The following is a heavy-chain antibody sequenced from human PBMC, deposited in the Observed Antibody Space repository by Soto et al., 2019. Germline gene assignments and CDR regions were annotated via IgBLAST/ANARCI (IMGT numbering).Heavy chain of an antibody. CDR2: INPSGGST. CDR3: ARDGLYGDYGHY. D-gene: IGHD4-17*01. V-gene: IGHV1-46*01. Sequence: QVQLVQSGAEVKKPGASVKVSCKASGYTFTSYYMHWVRQAPGQGLEGMGIINPSGGSTSYAQKFQGXVXXXRXXSTSTVYMELSRLRSEDTAVYYCARDGLYGDYGHYWGQGTLVTVSS. CDR1: GYTFTSYY. J-gene: IGHJ4*02.